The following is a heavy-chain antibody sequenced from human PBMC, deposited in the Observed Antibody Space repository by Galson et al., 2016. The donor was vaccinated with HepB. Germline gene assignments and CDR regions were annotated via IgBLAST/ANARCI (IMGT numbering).Heavy chain of an antibody. CDR3: AKDSAKYLYYYYGMDV. CDR1: GFTFDAYA. V-gene: IGHV3-9*01. CDR2: ISCNGGDI. D-gene: IGHD3-10*01. J-gene: IGHJ6*02. Sequence: SLRLSCAVSGFTFDAYAMHWVRQAPGKGLEWVPGISCNGGDIAYADSVRGRFTMSRDNAKNSLYLRIDSLRPEDTALYYCAKDSAKYLYYYYGMDVWGQGTAVTVSS.